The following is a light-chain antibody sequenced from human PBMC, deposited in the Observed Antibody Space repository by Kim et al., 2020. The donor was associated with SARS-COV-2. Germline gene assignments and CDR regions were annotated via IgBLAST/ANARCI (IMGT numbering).Light chain of an antibody. CDR3: QQYGTSPRT. Sequence: SPGERATLSCRASQSIDSNHLAWYQQKPGQAPRLVIYGAFNKGIGIPDRFTGSGSGTDFTLTIGRLEPEDFAVYYCQQYGTSPRTFGQGTKVDIK. CDR2: GAF. CDR1: QSIDSNH. J-gene: IGKJ1*01. V-gene: IGKV3-20*01.